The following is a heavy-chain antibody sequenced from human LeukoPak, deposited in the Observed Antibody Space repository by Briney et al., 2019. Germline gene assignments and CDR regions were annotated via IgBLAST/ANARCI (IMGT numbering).Heavy chain of an antibody. J-gene: IGHJ3*02. Sequence: PGGSLRLSCAASGFTFSNYWMHWVRQAPGEGLVWVSRISTDGSSTNYADSVKGRFTISRDNAKNSLYLQMNSLRAEDTALYYCAKDDVLRYFDTEFNAFDIWGQGTMVTVSS. D-gene: IGHD3-9*01. CDR2: ISTDGSST. V-gene: IGHV3-74*01. CDR1: GFTFSNYW. CDR3: AKDDVLRYFDTEFNAFDI.